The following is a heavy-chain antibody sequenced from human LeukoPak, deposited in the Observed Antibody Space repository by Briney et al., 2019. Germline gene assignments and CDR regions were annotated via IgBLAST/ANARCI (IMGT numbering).Heavy chain of an antibody. CDR2: ISGSGGST. D-gene: IGHD6-13*01. CDR3: AKDLSIAAAGRYNWFDP. CDR1: GFTFSSYA. Sequence: GGSLRLSCAASGFTFSSYAMSWVRQAPGKGLEWVSAISGSGGSTYYADSVRGRFTISRDNSKNTLYLQMNSLRAEDTAVYYCAKDLSIAAAGRYNWFDPWGQGTLVTVSS. J-gene: IGHJ5*02. V-gene: IGHV3-23*01.